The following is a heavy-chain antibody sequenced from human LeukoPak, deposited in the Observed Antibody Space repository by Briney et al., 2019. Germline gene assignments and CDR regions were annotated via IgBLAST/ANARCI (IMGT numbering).Heavy chain of an antibody. Sequence: GGSLRLSCAATGFTFSNAWMSWVHQAPRKRLEWVHRIKSKTDGGTTDYAAPVKGRFTISRDDSKNTLYLQMNSLKTEDTAVYYCTTMITFGGVIVPLGYWGQGTLVTVSS. D-gene: IGHD3-16*02. CDR3: TTMITFGGVIVPLGY. CDR1: GFTFSNAW. CDR2: IKSKTDGGTT. V-gene: IGHV3-15*01. J-gene: IGHJ4*02.